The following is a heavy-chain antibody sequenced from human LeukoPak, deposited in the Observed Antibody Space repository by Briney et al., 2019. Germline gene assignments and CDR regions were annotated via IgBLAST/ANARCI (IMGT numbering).Heavy chain of an antibody. J-gene: IGHJ5*02. CDR3: AKDACFGCYPYGWFDP. V-gene: IGHV3-9*01. CDR2: ISWNSGSI. CDR1: GFTFDDYA. D-gene: IGHD2-2*01. Sequence: GGSLRLSCAASGFTFDDYAMHWVRQAPGKGLEWVSGISWNSGSIGYADSVKGRFTISKDNAKNSLYLQMSSLRAEDTALYYCAKDACFGCYPYGWFDPWGQGTLVTVSS.